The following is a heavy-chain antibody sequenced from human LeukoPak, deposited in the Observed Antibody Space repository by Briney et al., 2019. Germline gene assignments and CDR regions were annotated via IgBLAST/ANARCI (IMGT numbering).Heavy chain of an antibody. Sequence: SETLSLTCTVSGGSISSYYWSWIRQPPGKGLEWIGYIYYSGSTNYNPSLKSRVTISVDTSKNQFSLKLSSVTAADTAVYYCAREGSGWYRSYFDYWGQGTLVTVSS. D-gene: IGHD6-19*01. CDR1: GGSISSYY. V-gene: IGHV4-59*12. CDR3: AREGSGWYRSYFDY. J-gene: IGHJ4*02. CDR2: IYYSGST.